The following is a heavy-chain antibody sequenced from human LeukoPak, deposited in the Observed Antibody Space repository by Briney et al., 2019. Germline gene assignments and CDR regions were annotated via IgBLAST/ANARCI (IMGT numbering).Heavy chain of an antibody. V-gene: IGHV3-23*01. J-gene: IGHJ5*01. CDR2: SSVSGSST. CDR1: GFIFSSYA. D-gene: IGHD3-22*01. CDR3: AKNYYDSSGYYNWFDS. Sequence: PGGSLRLSCAASGFIFSSYAMNWVRQAPGKGLEWVSGSSVSGSSTYYLDSVKGRFTISRDNSKNTLYLQMNSLRAEDTAVYYCAKNYYDSSGYYNWFDSWGQGTLVTVSS.